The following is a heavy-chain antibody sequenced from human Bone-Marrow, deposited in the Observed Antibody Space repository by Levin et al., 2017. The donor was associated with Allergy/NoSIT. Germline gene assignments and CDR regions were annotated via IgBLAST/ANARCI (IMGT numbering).Heavy chain of an antibody. V-gene: IGHV3-30*04. CDR2: ISFDGNNY. D-gene: IGHD4-17*01. CDR1: GFNFSIYA. CDR3: ARDDHYGDYEFVY. Sequence: GGSLRLSCAASGFNFSIYAMHWVRQAPGKGLEWVAVISFDGNNYHYADSVKGRFTISRDNSKNIVFLQMNYLRVHDTALYYCARDDHYGDYEFVYWGQGTLVTVSS. J-gene: IGHJ4*02.